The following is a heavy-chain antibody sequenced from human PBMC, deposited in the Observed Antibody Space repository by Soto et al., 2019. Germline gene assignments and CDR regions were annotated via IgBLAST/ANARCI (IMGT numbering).Heavy chain of an antibody. V-gene: IGHV3-33*01. Sequence: GGSLRLSCAASGFTFSSYGMHWVHQAPGKGLEWVAVIWYDGSNKYYADSVKGRFTISRDNSKNTLYLQMNSLRAEDTAVYYCARFYDSSGYSDYWGQGTLVTVSS. D-gene: IGHD3-22*01. CDR2: IWYDGSNK. J-gene: IGHJ4*02. CDR1: GFTFSSYG. CDR3: ARFYDSSGYSDY.